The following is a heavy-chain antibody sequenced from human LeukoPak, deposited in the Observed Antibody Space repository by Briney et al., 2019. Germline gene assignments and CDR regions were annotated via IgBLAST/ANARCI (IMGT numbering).Heavy chain of an antibody. CDR1: GFTFSSYG. J-gene: IGHJ4*02. V-gene: IGHV3-30*18. CDR2: ISYDGSNK. D-gene: IGHD6-13*01. CDR3: AKDPISSSSWYFWEDDY. Sequence: GGSLRLSCAASGFTFSSYGMHWVRQAPGKGLEWVAVISYDGSNKYYADSVKGRFTTSRDNSKNTLYLQMNSLRAEDTAVYYCAKDPISSSSWYFWEDDYWGQGTLVTVSS.